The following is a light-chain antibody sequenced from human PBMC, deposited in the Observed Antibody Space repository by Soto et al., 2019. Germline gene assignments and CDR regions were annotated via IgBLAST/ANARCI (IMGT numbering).Light chain of an antibody. CDR2: GSS. V-gene: IGKV1D-16*01. J-gene: IGKJ1*01. CDR3: QHYNSYSEA. Sequence: DIQMTQSPSSVSASVGDSVTITFRAIQGVSDWVAWYQQKPGEAPKLLIYGSSSLLSGVPSRFSGSGSGTEFTLTISSLQPDDFATYYCQHYNSYSEAFGQGTKVDIK. CDR1: QGVSDW.